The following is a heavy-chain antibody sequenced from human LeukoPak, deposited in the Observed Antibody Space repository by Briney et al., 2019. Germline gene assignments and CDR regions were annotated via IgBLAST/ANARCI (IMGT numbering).Heavy chain of an antibody. D-gene: IGHD6-19*01. CDR3: PRQSYASGWNPFDY. CDR1: GFTFSNYA. V-gene: IGHV3-23*01. J-gene: IGHJ4*02. CDR2: ISGGGIIT. Sequence: PGGSLRLSCAASGFTFSNYAMSWVRQAPGKGLEWVSTISGGGIITYYADSAKGRFTISRDNSKNTMFLQMNSLRADDTAVYYCPRQSYASGWNPFDYWGQGILVTVSS.